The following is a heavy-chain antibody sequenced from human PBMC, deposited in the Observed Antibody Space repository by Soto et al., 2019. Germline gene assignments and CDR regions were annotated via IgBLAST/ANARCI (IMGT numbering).Heavy chain of an antibody. CDR1: GGTFSSYA. Sequence: QVQLVQSGAEVKKPRSSVKVSCKASGGTFSSYAISWVRQAPGQGLEWMGGIIPIFGTANYAQKFQGRVTITADESTSTAYMELSSLRSEDTAVYYCASGSGSYYLYYFDYWGQGTLVTVSS. D-gene: IGHD3-10*01. CDR3: ASGSGSYYLYYFDY. J-gene: IGHJ4*02. CDR2: IIPIFGTA. V-gene: IGHV1-69*01.